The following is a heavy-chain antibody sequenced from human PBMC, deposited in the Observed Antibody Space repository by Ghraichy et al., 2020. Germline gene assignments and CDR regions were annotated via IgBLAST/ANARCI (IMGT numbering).Heavy chain of an antibody. Sequence: GGSLRLSCTGSGFTLSSSRISWVRQAPWKGLEWVANIKQDGSEKYYVDSVKGRFTISRDNAKNSLYLQMNSLRAEDTAVYYCARDHTPLGGSEIPYFDYWGQGTLVTVSP. CDR3: ARDHTPLGGSEIPYFDY. D-gene: IGHD2-15*01. V-gene: IGHV3-7*04. CDR1: GFTLSSSR. CDR2: IKQDGSEK. J-gene: IGHJ4*02.